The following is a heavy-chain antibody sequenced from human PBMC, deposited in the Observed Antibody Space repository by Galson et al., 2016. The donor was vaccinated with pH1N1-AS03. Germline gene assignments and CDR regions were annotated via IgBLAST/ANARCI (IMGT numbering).Heavy chain of an antibody. CDR1: GFTFTDFA. CDR3: AKDRNDYRLHYFSGSDV. J-gene: IGHJ6*02. V-gene: IGHV3-23*01. CDR2: TSSSGGST. D-gene: IGHD1-1*01. Sequence: SLRLSCATSGFTFTDFAVNWVRQAPGRGLEWVSATSSSGGSTYYAESVKGRFTISRDYSKNTVDLQMNGLRAEDTAVYYCAKDRNDYRLHYFSGSDVWGQGTTVIVSS.